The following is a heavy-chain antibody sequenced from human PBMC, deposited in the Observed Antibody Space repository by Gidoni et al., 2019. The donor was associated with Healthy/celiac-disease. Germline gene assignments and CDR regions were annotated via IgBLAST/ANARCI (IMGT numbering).Heavy chain of an antibody. CDR3: TKEDYYDSSGYPYNWFDP. CDR1: GFPLGDYA. CDR2: IRSKADGGTT. D-gene: IGHD3-22*01. Sequence: EVQLVESGGGLVQPGRSLRLSCTASGFPLGDYAMSCFRKAPGKGLDWVGFIRSKADGGTTEYAASVKGRFTISRDDSKSIAYLQMNSLKTEDTAVYYCTKEDYYDSSGYPYNWFDPWGQGTLVTVSS. J-gene: IGHJ5*02. V-gene: IGHV3-49*03.